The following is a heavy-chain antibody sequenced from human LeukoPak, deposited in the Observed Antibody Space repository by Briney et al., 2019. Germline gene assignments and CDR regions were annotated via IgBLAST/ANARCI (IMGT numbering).Heavy chain of an antibody. D-gene: IGHD5-18*01. CDR3: AKDRELWSYYFDY. CDR2: IYAGGST. Sequence: GGSLRLSCAASGFTVSSNYMSWVRQAPGKGLEWVSVIYAGGSTYYADSVKGRFTFSRDSSKNTLYLQMNSLRAEDTAVYYCAKDRELWSYYFDYWGQGTLVTVSS. V-gene: IGHV3-53*01. CDR1: GFTVSSNY. J-gene: IGHJ4*02.